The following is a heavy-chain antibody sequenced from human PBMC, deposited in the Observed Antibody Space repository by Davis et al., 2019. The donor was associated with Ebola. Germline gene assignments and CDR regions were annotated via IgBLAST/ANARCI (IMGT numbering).Heavy chain of an antibody. CDR1: GFTFSSYG. V-gene: IGHV3-33*01. CDR3: ARDRGMVVAAPVGYGMDV. J-gene: IGHJ6*02. D-gene: IGHD2-15*01. Sequence: WGSLRLSCAASGFTFSSYGMHWVRQAPGKGLEWVAVIWYDGSNKYYADSVKGRFTISRDNSKNTLYLQMNSLRAEDTAVYYCARDRGMVVAAPVGYGMDVWGQGTTVTVSS. CDR2: IWYDGSNK.